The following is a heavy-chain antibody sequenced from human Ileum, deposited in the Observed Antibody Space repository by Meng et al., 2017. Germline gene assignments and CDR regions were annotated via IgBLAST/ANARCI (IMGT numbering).Heavy chain of an antibody. Sequence: QVQLQESGPGLVKPSQTLSLPCTVSGGSISSGGYYWSWIRQHPGKGLEWIGYIFDTGPPSYSPPLRSRLSISMDTSKNQFSLRLTSVSAADTAVYYCAASLDGNRFDPWGQGTLVTVSS. V-gene: IGHV4-30-4*08. CDR1: GGSISSGGYY. D-gene: IGHD1-26*01. CDR3: AASLDGNRFDP. J-gene: IGHJ5*02. CDR2: IFDTGPP.